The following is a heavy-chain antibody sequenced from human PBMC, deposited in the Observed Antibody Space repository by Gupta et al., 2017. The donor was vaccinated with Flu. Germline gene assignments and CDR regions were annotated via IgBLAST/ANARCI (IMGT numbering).Heavy chain of an antibody. V-gene: IGHV3-15*01. Sequence: EVQLVESGGGLVKPGGSLRLSCAASGFTFMNAWMTWVRQAPGKGLEWVGRIKSHFDGGSTDYASHVKDRFTISRDDSKNTIYLQMNGLKTEDTALYYCARIAAAGTGNYMDVWGKGTTGTVSS. D-gene: IGHD6-13*01. CDR1: GFTFMNAW. J-gene: IGHJ6*03. CDR3: ARIAAAGTGNYMDV. CDR2: IKSHFDGGST.